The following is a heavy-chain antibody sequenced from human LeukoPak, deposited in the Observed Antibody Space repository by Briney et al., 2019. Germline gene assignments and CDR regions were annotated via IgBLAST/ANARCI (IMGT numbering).Heavy chain of an antibody. D-gene: IGHD3-22*01. Sequence: PSETLSLTCTVSGGSISSYYWSWIRQPAGKGLEWVGRIYTSGSTNYNPSLKSRVTMSVDTSKNQFSLKLNSVTAADTAVYYCAREGDYYDSSGYYTKNFDYWGQGTLVTVSS. CDR3: AREGDYYDSSGYYTKNFDY. CDR2: IYTSGST. CDR1: GGSISSYY. V-gene: IGHV4-4*07. J-gene: IGHJ4*02.